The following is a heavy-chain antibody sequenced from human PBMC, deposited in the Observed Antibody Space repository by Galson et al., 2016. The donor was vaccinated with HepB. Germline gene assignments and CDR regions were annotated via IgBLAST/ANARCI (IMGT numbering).Heavy chain of an antibody. CDR1: GFTFTQCW. J-gene: IGHJ6*02. D-gene: IGHD2-2*01. Sequence: LRLSCAASGFTFTQCWMHWVRLVPGKGLAWVGRINNGGSSTNYADSAKGRFTITRDNVENTGYLQMNSLTVEDTAIYFCARGPRYQVHYATDAWGRGTTVTVS. CDR2: INNGGSST. CDR3: ARGPRYQVHYATDA. V-gene: IGHV3-74*01.